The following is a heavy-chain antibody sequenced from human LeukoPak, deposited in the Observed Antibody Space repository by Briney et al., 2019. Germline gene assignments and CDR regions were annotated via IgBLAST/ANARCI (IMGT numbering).Heavy chain of an antibody. CDR1: GFTFDDYG. Sequence: GGSLRLSCAASGFTFDDYGMSWVRQAPGKGLEWVSGINWNGGSTGYADSVKGRFTISRDNAKNSLYLQMNSLRAGDTALYYCARVPDYGDYGDAFDIWGQGTMVTVSS. D-gene: IGHD4-17*01. CDR2: INWNGGST. J-gene: IGHJ3*02. V-gene: IGHV3-20*04. CDR3: ARVPDYGDYGDAFDI.